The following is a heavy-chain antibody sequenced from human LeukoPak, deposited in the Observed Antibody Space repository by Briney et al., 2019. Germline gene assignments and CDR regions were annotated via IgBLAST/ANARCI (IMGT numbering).Heavy chain of an antibody. D-gene: IGHD3-10*01. V-gene: IGHV1-46*01. J-gene: IGHJ4*02. CDR1: GYXFTSYY. Sequence: ASVKVSCKTSGYXFTSYYMHWVRQAPGQGLKWMGIINPSGGSTNYAQKFQGRVTMTRGTSTSTVYMELSSLRSEDTAVYYCAREDYYGSGDTSYWGQGTLVTVSS. CDR2: INPSGGST. CDR3: AREDYYGSGDTSY.